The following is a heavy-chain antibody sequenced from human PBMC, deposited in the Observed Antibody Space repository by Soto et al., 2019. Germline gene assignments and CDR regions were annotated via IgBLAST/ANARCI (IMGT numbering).Heavy chain of an antibody. CDR3: AMVPVAGSVDY. CDR2: IYSSGST. J-gene: IGHJ4*02. D-gene: IGHD6-19*01. Sequence: SETLSLTGTVSGDSISNYYWSWIRQPAEKGLQWIGRIYSSGSTNYNPSLKSRVTMSVDTSKNQFSLKLSSVTAADTAVYYCAMVPVAGSVDYWGQGTLVTVSS. CDR1: GDSISNYY. V-gene: IGHV4-4*07.